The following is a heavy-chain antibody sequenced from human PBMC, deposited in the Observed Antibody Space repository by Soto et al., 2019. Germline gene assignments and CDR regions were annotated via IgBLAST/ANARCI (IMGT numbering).Heavy chain of an antibody. Sequence: QVQLVESGGGVVQPGKSLRLSCTASGFTLSRYGMHWVRQAPGKGLEWVAVMSYDGSNKWYADSVKGRFNVSRDNSKNTLFLQMNSLRAEDTAVYYCVKNSYYDILTGFDYFDYWGQGAPVTVSS. CDR1: GFTLSRYG. V-gene: IGHV3-30*18. CDR3: VKNSYYDILTGFDYFDY. J-gene: IGHJ4*02. D-gene: IGHD3-9*01. CDR2: MSYDGSNK.